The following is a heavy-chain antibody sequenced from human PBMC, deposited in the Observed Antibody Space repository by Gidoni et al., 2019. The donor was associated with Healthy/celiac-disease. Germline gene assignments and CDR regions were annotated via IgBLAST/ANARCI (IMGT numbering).Heavy chain of an antibody. Sequence: EVQLVESGGGLVKPGGSLRLACAASGFTFSNAWMSWVRQAPGKGLEWVGRIKSKTDGGTTDYAAPVKGRFTISRDDSKNTLYLQMNSLKTEDTAVYYCTTVFGGTMVRGVSYGMDVWGQGTTVTVSS. D-gene: IGHD3-10*01. CDR1: GFTFSNAW. V-gene: IGHV3-15*01. CDR2: IKSKTDGGTT. CDR3: TTVFGGTMVRGVSYGMDV. J-gene: IGHJ6*02.